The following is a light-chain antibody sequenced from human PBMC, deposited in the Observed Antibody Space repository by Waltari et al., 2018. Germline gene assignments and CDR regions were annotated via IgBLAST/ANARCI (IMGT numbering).Light chain of an antibody. CDR3: TSYTSSSTLVV. V-gene: IGLV2-14*03. CDR1: SSDVGGFNF. CDR2: DVT. Sequence: QSALTQPASVSGSPGQSITIPCTGTSSDVGGFNFVSWYQHHPGKAPKLMIYDVTIRPSGVSNRFSGSKSGYTASLTISGLQAEDEADYYCTSYTSSSTLVVFGGGTRLTVL. J-gene: IGLJ2*01.